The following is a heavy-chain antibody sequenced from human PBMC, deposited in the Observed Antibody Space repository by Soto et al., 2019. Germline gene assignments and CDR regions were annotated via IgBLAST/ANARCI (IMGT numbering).Heavy chain of an antibody. CDR2: INPIGGST. V-gene: IGHV1-46*03. D-gene: IGHD3-10*01. CDR1: GYTVTSYY. Sequence: TSVKVSCKASGYTVTSYYMDWVRQAPGQGLEWRGIINPIGGSTSSAQKFQGRVTMAMDTSTSTVYMELSRLRSEETAVYYCTLGFGKLLWPSLFDVWGQGTLVTV. J-gene: IGHJ4*02. CDR3: TLGFGKLLWPSLFDV.